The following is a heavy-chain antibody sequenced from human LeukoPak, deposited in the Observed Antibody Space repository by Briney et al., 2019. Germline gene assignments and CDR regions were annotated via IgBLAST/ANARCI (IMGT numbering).Heavy chain of an antibody. J-gene: IGHJ4*02. CDR1: GGSISSHY. D-gene: IGHD3-10*01. CDR3: ARAYYGSDYFDY. CDR2: IYYSGST. V-gene: IGHV4-59*11. Sequence: SETLSLTCTVSGGSISSHYWSWIRQPPGKGLEWIGYIYYSGSTNYNPSLKSRVTISVDTSKNQFSLKLSSVTAADTAVYYCARAYYGSDYFDYWGQGTLVTVSS.